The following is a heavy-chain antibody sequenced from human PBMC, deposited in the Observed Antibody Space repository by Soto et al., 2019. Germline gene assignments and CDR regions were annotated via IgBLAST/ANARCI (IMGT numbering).Heavy chain of an antibody. CDR3: ARDGLGGYSYGYLEDAFDI. CDR2: IWYDGSNK. V-gene: IGHV3-33*01. D-gene: IGHD5-18*01. Sequence: QVQLVESGGGVVQPGRSLRLSCAASGFTFSSYGMHWVRQAPGKGLEWVAVIWYDGSNKYYADSVKGRFTISRDNSKNTLYLQMNSLRDEDTAVYYCARDGLGGYSYGYLEDAFDIWGQGTMVTVSS. J-gene: IGHJ3*02. CDR1: GFTFSSYG.